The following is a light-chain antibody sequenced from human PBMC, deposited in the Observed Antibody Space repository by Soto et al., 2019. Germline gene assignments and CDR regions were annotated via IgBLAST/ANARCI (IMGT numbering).Light chain of an antibody. CDR3: QQFNTKPLT. V-gene: IGKV1-13*02. CDR2: DAS. J-gene: IGKJ4*01. Sequence: IQLTQSPSTLSASVGDRVTITCRASQGIGTALAWYHQRPGNSPDLLVYDASTLQSGVPSRFSGSGSETHFSLTISGLQPEDFGHYYCQQFNTKPLTFGGGTRVEIK. CDR1: QGIGTA.